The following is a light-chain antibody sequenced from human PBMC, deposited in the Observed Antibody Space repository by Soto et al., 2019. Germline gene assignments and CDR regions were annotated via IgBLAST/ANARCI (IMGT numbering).Light chain of an antibody. CDR3: QQRSNGPPYT. V-gene: IGKV3-11*01. Sequence: EIVLTQSPATLSLSPGERATLSCRASQSVSSYLAWYQQKPGQAPRLLIYDASNRATGIPARFSGSGSGTDFNFTISSLEPEDVAVYYCQQRSNGPPYTFGQGTKVEIK. CDR1: QSVSSY. CDR2: DAS. J-gene: IGKJ2*01.